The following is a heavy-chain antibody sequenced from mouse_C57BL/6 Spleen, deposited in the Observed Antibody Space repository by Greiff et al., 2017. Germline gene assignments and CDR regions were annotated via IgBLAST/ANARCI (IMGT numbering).Heavy chain of an antibody. J-gene: IGHJ1*03. CDR3: ARDRGFDV. Sequence: QVQLKQSGPGLVQPSQSLSITCPVSGFSLTSYGVHWVRQSPGKGLEWLGVIWSGGSTDYNAAFISRLSISKDNSKSQVFFKMNSLQADDTAIYYCARDRGFDVWGTGTTVTVSS. CDR2: IWSGGST. CDR1: GFSLTSYG. V-gene: IGHV2-2*01.